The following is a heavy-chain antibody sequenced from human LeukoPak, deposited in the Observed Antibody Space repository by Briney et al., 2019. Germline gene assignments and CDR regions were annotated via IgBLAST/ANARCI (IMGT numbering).Heavy chain of an antibody. V-gene: IGHV1-2*06. Sequence: ASVKVSCKASGYTFTGYYMHWVRQAPGQGLEWMGRINPNSGGTNYAQKFQGRVTMTRDTSISTAYMELSRLRSDDTAVYYCAREIDYGDYEGLALQHWGQGTLVTVSS. CDR1: GYTFTGYY. CDR2: INPNSGGT. J-gene: IGHJ1*01. D-gene: IGHD4-17*01. CDR3: AREIDYGDYEGLALQH.